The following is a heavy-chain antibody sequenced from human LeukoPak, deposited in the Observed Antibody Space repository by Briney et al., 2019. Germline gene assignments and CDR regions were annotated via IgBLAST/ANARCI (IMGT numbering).Heavy chain of an antibody. Sequence: SHTLSLTCAISGDSVSSNSAAWNWIRQSPSRGLEWLGRTYHRSKWYNDYAVSVKSRITINPHTSKNQFSLQLNSVTPEDTAVYFCARDRWANWNYVDYWGEGTLVTVSS. CDR1: GDSVSSNSAA. J-gene: IGHJ4*02. V-gene: IGHV6-1*01. CDR2: TYHRSKWYN. CDR3: ARDRWANWNYVDY. D-gene: IGHD1-20*01.